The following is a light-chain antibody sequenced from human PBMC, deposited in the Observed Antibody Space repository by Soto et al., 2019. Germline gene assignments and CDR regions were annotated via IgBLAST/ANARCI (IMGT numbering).Light chain of an antibody. V-gene: IGKV3-11*01. CDR2: DAS. CDR1: QSVSSY. J-gene: IGKJ4*01. Sequence: EIVLTNSPAALSLSPRERATLSCRASQSVSSYLAWYQQKPGQAPRLLIYDASNRATGIPARFSGSGSGTDFTLTISSLEPEDFAVYYCQQRSIWPPTFGGGTKLDI. CDR3: QQRSIWPPT.